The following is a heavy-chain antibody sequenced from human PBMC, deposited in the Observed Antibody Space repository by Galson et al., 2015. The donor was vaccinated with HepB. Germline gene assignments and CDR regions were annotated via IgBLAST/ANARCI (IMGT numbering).Heavy chain of an antibody. CDR3: ARIAQAGTLDY. V-gene: IGHV1-69*10. D-gene: IGHD6-13*01. Sequence: SVKVSCKASGGTFSSYAISWVRQAPGQGLEWMGGIIPILGIANYAQKFQGRVTITADKSTSTAYMELSSLRSEDTAVYYCARIAQAGTLDYWGQGTLVTVSS. J-gene: IGHJ4*02. CDR2: IIPILGIA. CDR1: GGTFSSYA.